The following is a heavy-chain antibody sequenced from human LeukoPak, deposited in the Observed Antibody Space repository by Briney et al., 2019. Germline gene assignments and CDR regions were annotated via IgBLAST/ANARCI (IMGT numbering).Heavy chain of an antibody. J-gene: IGHJ3*02. V-gene: IGHV4-4*02. D-gene: IGHD3-22*01. Sequence: PSETLSLTCAVSGDSISSGGYWWSWVRQPPGKGLEWIGEIYHSGSTNYNPSLKSRVTISVDKSKNQFSLKLSSVTAADTAVYYCARERYYYDSSGYTAFDIWGQGTMVTVSS. CDR3: ARERYYYDSSGYTAFDI. CDR1: GDSISSGGYW. CDR2: IYHSGST.